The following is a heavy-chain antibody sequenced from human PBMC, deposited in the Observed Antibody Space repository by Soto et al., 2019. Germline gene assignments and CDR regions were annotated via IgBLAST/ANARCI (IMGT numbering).Heavy chain of an antibody. Sequence: GGSLSLSCAGSGFTFSAFSMNWVRQAPGKGLEWISYIYGSSSTMYYADSVKGRFSISRDNAKSSLYLQMNNLTHEDTAVYYCARDRPVDYWGQGTPVTVSS. V-gene: IGHV3-48*02. CDR2: IYGSSSTM. CDR3: ARDRPVDY. J-gene: IGHJ4*02. CDR1: GFTFSAFS.